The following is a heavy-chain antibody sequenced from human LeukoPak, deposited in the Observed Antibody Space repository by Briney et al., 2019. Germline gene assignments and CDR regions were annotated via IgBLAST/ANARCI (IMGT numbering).Heavy chain of an antibody. CDR2: IGGSGHDI. Sequence: GGSLRLSCAASGFTFSDSYMTWVRQAPGKGVEWVAYIGGSGHDINYSDSVKGRLTISRDNAKNSLYLQMSSLRVEDTAVYYCTRDPRHFDSCGQGTLVTVSS. CDR1: GFTFSDSY. V-gene: IGHV3-11*04. J-gene: IGHJ5*01. D-gene: IGHD6-6*01. CDR3: TRDPRHFDS.